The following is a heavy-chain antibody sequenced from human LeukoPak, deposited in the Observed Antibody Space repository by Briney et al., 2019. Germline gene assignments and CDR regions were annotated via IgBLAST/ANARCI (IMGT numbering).Heavy chain of an antibody. J-gene: IGHJ4*02. CDR2: ISGSGGST. CDR3: AMGATVTSVDY. D-gene: IGHD4-17*01. CDR1: GFTFSNSA. V-gene: IGHV3-23*01. Sequence: GGSLRLSCAASGFTFSNSALSWVRQAPGKGLEWVSDISGSGGSTYYADSVKGRFTISRDNSKNTLYLQMNSLRAEDTAVYYCAMGATVTSVDYWGQGTLVTVSS.